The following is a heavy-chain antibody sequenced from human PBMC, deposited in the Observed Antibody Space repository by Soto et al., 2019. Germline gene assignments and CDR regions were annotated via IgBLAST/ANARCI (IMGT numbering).Heavy chain of an antibody. CDR3: AKATRGQCIGAHCYAFDF. CDR2: VIGTGIDT. V-gene: IGHV3-23*01. J-gene: IGHJ4*02. D-gene: IGHD2-15*01. CDR1: GFTFTNYA. Sequence: EVQLLESGGGLVQPGGSLRLYCAASGFTFTNYAMNWVRHSPGKGLEWVASVIGTGIDTYHAASVKGRFTISRDNSRNTMYLEMNRFRAEDTAMYHCAKATRGQCIGAHCYAFDFWGQGILVTVS.